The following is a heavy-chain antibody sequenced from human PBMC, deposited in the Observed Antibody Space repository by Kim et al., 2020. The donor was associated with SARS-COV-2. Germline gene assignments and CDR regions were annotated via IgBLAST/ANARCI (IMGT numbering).Heavy chain of an antibody. Sequence: GESLKISCKGSGYSFTSYWIGWVRQMPGKGLEWMGIIYPGDSDTRYSPSFQGQVTISADKSISTAYLQWSSLKASDTAMYYCAVTRGYCSGGSCPDAFDIWGQGTMVTVSS. CDR3: AVTRGYCSGGSCPDAFDI. D-gene: IGHD2-15*01. CDR1: GYSFTSYW. V-gene: IGHV5-51*01. J-gene: IGHJ3*02. CDR2: IYPGDSDT.